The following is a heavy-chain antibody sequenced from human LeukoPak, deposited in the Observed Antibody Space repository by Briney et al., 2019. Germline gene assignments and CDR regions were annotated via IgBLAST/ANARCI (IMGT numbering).Heavy chain of an antibody. CDR2: ISGSGGST. V-gene: IGHV3-23*01. CDR1: GFTFSSYA. Sequence: PGGSLRLSCAASGFTFSSYAMSWVRQAPGKGLEWVSAISGSGGSTYYADSVKGRFTISRDNSKNTLYLQMNSLRAEDTAVYYYSKSYWRSSYYYYGMDVWGQGTTVTVSS. D-gene: IGHD2-8*02. CDR3: SKSYWRSSYYYYGMDV. J-gene: IGHJ6*02.